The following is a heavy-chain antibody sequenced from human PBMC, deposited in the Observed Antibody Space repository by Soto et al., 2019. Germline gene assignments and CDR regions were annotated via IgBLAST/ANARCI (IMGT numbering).Heavy chain of an antibody. CDR1: GYTFTSYG. CDR2: ISAYNGNT. CDR3: AREGGGYCSSTSCQFDP. D-gene: IGHD2-2*01. Sequence: ASVKVSCKASGYTFTSYGISWVRQAPGQGLEWMGWISAYNGNTNYAQKLQGRVTMTTDTSTSTAYMELRSLRSDDTAVYYCAREGGGYCSSTSCQFDPWGQGTLVTVSS. V-gene: IGHV1-18*01. J-gene: IGHJ5*02.